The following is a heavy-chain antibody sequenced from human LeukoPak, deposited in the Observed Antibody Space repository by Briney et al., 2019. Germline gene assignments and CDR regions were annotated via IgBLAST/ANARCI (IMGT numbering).Heavy chain of an antibody. CDR3: ASLSRSGWYH. CDR2: IYYSGST. CDR1: GGSISSYY. D-gene: IGHD6-19*01. Sequence: SETLSLTCTVSGGSISSYYWSWIRQPPGKGLEWIGYIYYSGSTNYNPSLKSRVTISVDTSKNQFSLKLSSVTAADTAVYYCASLSRSGWYHWGQGTLVTVSS. V-gene: IGHV4-59*01. J-gene: IGHJ5*02.